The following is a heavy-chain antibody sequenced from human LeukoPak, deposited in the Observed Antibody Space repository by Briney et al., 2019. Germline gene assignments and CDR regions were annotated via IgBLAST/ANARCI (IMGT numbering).Heavy chain of an antibody. V-gene: IGHV3-15*01. CDR3: TTVYCSSTSCAMSGSY. CDR1: GFTFTNAW. Sequence: GGSLRLSCAASGFTFTNAWMSWVRQAPGEGLEWVGRIKSKTEGETADYAAPVKGRFTISRDDSKNTLYLHMNSLKTEDTAVYYCTTVYCSSTSCAMSGSYWGQGTLVTVSS. CDR2: IKSKTEGETA. J-gene: IGHJ4*02. D-gene: IGHD2-2*01.